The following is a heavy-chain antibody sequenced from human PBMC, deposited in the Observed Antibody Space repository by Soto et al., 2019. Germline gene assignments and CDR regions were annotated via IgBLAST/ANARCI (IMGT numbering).Heavy chain of an antibody. Sequence: QLQLQESGSGLVKPSQTLSLTCTVSGASISSGGYSWSWIRQPPGKGLEWIGYIYHSVTSNYNPSLKRRVTISVDRSKNQFSLKLNSVTAADTAVYYCASDRKYFDYWGQGTLVTVSS. CDR3: ASDRKYFDY. J-gene: IGHJ4*02. CDR1: GASISSGGYS. V-gene: IGHV4-30-2*01. CDR2: IYHSVTS.